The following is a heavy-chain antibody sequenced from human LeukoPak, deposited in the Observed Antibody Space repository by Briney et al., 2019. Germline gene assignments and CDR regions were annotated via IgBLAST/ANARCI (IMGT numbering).Heavy chain of an antibody. V-gene: IGHV3-21*01. CDR2: ISSSSSYI. D-gene: IGHD3-10*01. J-gene: IGHJ4*02. Sequence: GGSLRLSCAASGFTFSSYSMNWVHQAPGKGLEWVSSISSSSSYIYYADSVKGRFTISRDNAKNSLYLQMNSLRAEDTAVYYCARATGRVVRGITWRYFDYWGQGTLVTVSS. CDR1: GFTFSSYS. CDR3: ARATGRVVRGITWRYFDY.